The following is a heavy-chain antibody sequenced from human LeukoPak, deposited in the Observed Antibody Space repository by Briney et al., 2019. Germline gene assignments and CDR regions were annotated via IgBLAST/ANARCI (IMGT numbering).Heavy chain of an antibody. D-gene: IGHD5-18*01. CDR2: INPNSGGT. CDR3: AREGGGYSYGPFDY. Sequence: GASVKVSCQASGYTFTGYYMHWVRQAPGQGLEWMGWINPNSGGTNYAQKFQGRVTMTRDTSISTAYMELSRLRSDDTAVYYCAREGGGYSYGPFDYWGQGTLVTVSS. J-gene: IGHJ4*02. V-gene: IGHV1-2*02. CDR1: GYTFTGYY.